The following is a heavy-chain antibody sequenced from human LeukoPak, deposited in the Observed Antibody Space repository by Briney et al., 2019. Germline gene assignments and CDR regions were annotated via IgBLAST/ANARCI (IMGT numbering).Heavy chain of an antibody. Sequence: GGSLRLSCAASGFTFSSYSMNWVRQAPGKGLEWVSSITSSSTYIYYADPVMGRFTISRDNAKNSLYLQMYSLSAEDTAVYYCARGGDPFDYWGQGALVTVSS. V-gene: IGHV3-21*01. CDR1: GFTFSSYS. D-gene: IGHD4-17*01. J-gene: IGHJ4*02. CDR2: ITSSSTYI. CDR3: ARGGDPFDY.